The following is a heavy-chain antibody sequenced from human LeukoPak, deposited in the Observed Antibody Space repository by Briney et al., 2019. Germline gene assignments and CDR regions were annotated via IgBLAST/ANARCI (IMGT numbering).Heavy chain of an antibody. J-gene: IGHJ5*02. CDR2: INPNTGGS. CDR1: GYTFTGYY. V-gene: IGHV1-2*02. D-gene: IGHD2-21*01. Sequence: ASVKVSCKASGYTFTGYYIHWVRQAPGQGLEWMGWINPNTGGSNYAQTFQGRVTMTRDTSISTAYMELSGLRSDDTAVYFCARRGDNCRGYYHWGQGTLVTVSS. CDR3: ARRGDNCRGYYH.